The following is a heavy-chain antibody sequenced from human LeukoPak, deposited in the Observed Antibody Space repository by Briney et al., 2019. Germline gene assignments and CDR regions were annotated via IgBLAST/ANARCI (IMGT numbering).Heavy chain of an antibody. CDR2: INPNSGGT. Sequence: ASVKFSCKASAYTFTGYYMHWVRQAPGQGLEWMGWINPNSGGTNYAQTFQGRVTMTRDTSISTAYMELSRLRSDDTAVYYCAREDSMMITFGGVGPGGWFEPWGQGNLVTVSS. CDR3: AREDSMMITFGGVGPGGWFEP. V-gene: IGHV1-2*02. D-gene: IGHD3-16*01. J-gene: IGHJ5*02. CDR1: AYTFTGYY.